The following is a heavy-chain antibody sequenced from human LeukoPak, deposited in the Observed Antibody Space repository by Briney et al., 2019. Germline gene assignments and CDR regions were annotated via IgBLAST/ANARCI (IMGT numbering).Heavy chain of an antibody. D-gene: IGHD3-22*01. V-gene: IGHV3-23*01. CDR1: GFTFSCYA. Sequence: GGSLRLSCAASGFTFSCYAMSWVRQAPGKGLEWVSAISGSGGSTYYADSVTGRFTVSRDNSKNTLYLQMNSLRAEDTAVYYCAKGYYDSSGYYPWYFEYWGQGTLVTVSS. J-gene: IGHJ4*02. CDR2: ISGSGGST. CDR3: AKGYYDSSGYYPWYFEY.